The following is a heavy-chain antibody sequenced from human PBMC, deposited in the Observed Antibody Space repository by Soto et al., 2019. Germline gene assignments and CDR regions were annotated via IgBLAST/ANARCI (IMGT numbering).Heavy chain of an antibody. V-gene: IGHV5-51*01. J-gene: IGHJ4*02. Sequence: PXESLKIYRWGSGYSFSSYLLGWVRQMPGKGVEWMGIIYPGDSDTRYSPSFQGQVTISADKSISTAYLQWSSLKASDTAMYYCARQSYYTDHWGQGTLVTVSS. CDR1: GYSFSSYL. CDR3: ARQSYYTDH. CDR2: IYPGDSDT. D-gene: IGHD3-10*01.